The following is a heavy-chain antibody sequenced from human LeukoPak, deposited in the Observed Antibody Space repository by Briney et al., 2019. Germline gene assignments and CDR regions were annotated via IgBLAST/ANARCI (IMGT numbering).Heavy chain of an antibody. CDR2: IHPGDSDT. Sequence: GESLKISCKGSGYNFTSYWIGWVRQVPGKGLDWMGLIHPGDSDTRYSPSFQGQVTISVDKSITTAYLQWSSLQASDTAMYFCARVVVVTATHWYFDLWGRGTLVTVFS. V-gene: IGHV5-51*01. CDR1: GYNFTSYW. J-gene: IGHJ2*01. D-gene: IGHD2-21*02. CDR3: ARVVVVTATHWYFDL.